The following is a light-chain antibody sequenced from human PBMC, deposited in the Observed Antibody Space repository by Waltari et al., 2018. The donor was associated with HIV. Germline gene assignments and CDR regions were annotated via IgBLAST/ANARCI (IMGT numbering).Light chain of an antibody. J-gene: IGLJ2*01. V-gene: IGLV3-1*01. CDR3: QAWDSNTAI. Sequence: SYDLPQPPSVSVSPGQTASITCSGDTLGDNYVCWHQHRPGQSPVLVIYRNIKRPSGIPERFSGSNSGNTATLTISGTQALDEADYYCQAWDSNTAIFGGGTKLTVL. CDR2: RNI. CDR1: TLGDNY.